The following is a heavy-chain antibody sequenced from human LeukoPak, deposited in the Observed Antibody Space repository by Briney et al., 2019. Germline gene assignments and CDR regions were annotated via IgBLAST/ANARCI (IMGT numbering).Heavy chain of an antibody. D-gene: IGHD1-26*01. V-gene: IGHV3-48*01. CDR2: ISSSSSTI. CDR3: ARERGEGGAPFDY. Sequence: PGGPLRLSCAASGFTFSSYSMNWVRQAPGKGLEWVSYISSSSSTIYYADSVKGRFTISRDNAKNSLYLQMNSLRAEDTAVYYCARERGEGGAPFDYWGQGTLVTVSS. J-gene: IGHJ4*02. CDR1: GFTFSSYS.